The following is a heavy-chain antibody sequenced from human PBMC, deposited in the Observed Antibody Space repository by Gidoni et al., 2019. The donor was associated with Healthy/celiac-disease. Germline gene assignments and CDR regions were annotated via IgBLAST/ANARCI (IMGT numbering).Heavy chain of an antibody. Sequence: EVQLLESGGGLVQPGGSLRLSCAASGFTFSSYAMSWVRKAPGKGLEWVSAISGSGGSTYYADSVKGRFTISRDNSKNTLYLQMNSLRAEDTAVYYCAKDRDYYDSSGYSHLYYYYGMDVWGQGTTVTVSS. V-gene: IGHV3-23*01. J-gene: IGHJ6*02. CDR2: ISGSGGST. CDR1: GFTFSSYA. CDR3: AKDRDYYDSSGYSHLYYYYGMDV. D-gene: IGHD3-22*01.